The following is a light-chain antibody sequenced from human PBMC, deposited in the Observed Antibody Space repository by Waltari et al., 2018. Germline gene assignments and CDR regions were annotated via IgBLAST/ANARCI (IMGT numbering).Light chain of an antibody. CDR1: DIAFNN. CDR3: QVWDHGSDGGV. J-gene: IGLJ3*02. Sequence: SYVLTQPPSVSVAPGQTPKITCCGSDIAFNNVQWYQQKPGQAPVLVVYDDTDRPSGIPERFSGSNSRNTATLTISRVEAGDEADYYCQVWDHGSDGGVFGGGTELIV. CDR2: DDT. V-gene: IGLV3-21*02.